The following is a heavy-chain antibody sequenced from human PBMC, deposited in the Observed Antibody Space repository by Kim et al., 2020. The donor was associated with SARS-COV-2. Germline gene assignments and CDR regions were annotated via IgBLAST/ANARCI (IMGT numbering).Heavy chain of an antibody. CDR2: INHSGST. V-gene: IGHV4-34*01. CDR1: GGSFSGYY. Sequence: SETLSLTCAVYGGSFSGYYWSWIRQPPGKGLEWIGEINHSGSTNYNPSLKSRVTISVDTSKNQFSLKLSSVTAADTAVYYCARGAVTTVDYWGQGTLVTVSS. CDR3: ARGAVTTVDY. J-gene: IGHJ4*02. D-gene: IGHD4-17*01.